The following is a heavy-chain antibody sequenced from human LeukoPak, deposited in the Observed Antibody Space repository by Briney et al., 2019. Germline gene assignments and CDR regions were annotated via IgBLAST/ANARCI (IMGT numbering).Heavy chain of an antibody. Sequence: PGGSLRLSCAASGFSFSGYWMTWVRQAPGKGLEWVANVKSDGSEKYYVDSVKGRFTISRDNAKNSLYLQMNSLRDEDSALYYCARDSGSGWSNDYWGQGTLVTVSS. J-gene: IGHJ4*02. V-gene: IGHV3-7*01. D-gene: IGHD6-19*01. CDR2: VKSDGSEK. CDR3: ARDSGSGWSNDY. CDR1: GFSFSGYW.